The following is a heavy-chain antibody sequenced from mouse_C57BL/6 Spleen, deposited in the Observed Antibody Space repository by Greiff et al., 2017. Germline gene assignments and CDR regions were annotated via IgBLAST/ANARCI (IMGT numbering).Heavy chain of an antibody. J-gene: IGHJ4*01. V-gene: IGHV14-3*01. CDR2: IDPANGNT. CDR3: ARCDYSNPYAMDY. CDR1: GFNIKNTY. D-gene: IGHD2-5*01. Sequence: VQLQQSVAELVRPGASVKLSCTASGFNIKNTYMQWVKQRPEQGLEWIGRIDPANGNTKYAPKFQGKATITADTSSNTAYLQLSSLTSEDTAIYYGARCDYSNPYAMDYWGQGTSVTVSS.